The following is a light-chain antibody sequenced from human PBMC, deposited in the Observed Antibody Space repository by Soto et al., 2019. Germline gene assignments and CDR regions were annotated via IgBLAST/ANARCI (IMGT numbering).Light chain of an antibody. J-gene: IGLJ1*01. CDR2: EVT. Sequence: QSVLTQPPSVSGSPGQSITISCTGTSSDVGGYNFVSWYQHRPGKAPKFMIFEVTNRPSGISDRFSGSKSGNTASLTISGLQAEDEADYYCCSYTSSTTYVFGTGTKVTVL. V-gene: IGLV2-14*01. CDR3: CSYTSSTTYV. CDR1: SSDVGGYNF.